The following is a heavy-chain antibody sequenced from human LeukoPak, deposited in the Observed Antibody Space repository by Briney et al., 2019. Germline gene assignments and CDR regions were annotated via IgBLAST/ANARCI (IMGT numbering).Heavy chain of an antibody. Sequence: SQTLSLTCTVSSGSLSSGDYYWSWIRQPPGKGLEWIGYIYYSGSTYYNPSLKSRVTISVDTANNQFSLKLTSVTAADTAVYYCARDRGGLGTIDPWGQGTLVTVFS. CDR3: ARDRGGLGTIDP. J-gene: IGHJ5*02. CDR1: SGSLSSGDYY. V-gene: IGHV4-30-4*01. D-gene: IGHD5/OR15-5a*01. CDR2: IYYSGST.